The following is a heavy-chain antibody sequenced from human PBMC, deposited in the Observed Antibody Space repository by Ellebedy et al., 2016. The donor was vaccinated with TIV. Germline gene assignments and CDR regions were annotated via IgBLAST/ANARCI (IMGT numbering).Heavy chain of an antibody. J-gene: IGHJ6*02. Sequence: PGGSLRLSCAVKGGTLSGYYWSWIRQAPGKGLEWIGEVNISGGTSYKPSLKDRVSLSVDTSKNEFSLKLTSVTAADTAVYFCAREDVVRVFLDVWGQGSTVTVSS. V-gene: IGHV4-34*01. CDR1: GGTLSGYY. D-gene: IGHD2-15*01. CDR2: VNISGGT. CDR3: AREDVVRVFLDV.